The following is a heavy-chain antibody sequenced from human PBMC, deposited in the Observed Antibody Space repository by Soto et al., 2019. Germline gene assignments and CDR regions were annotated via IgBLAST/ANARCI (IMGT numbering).Heavy chain of an antibody. J-gene: IGHJ4*02. V-gene: IGHV3-64*01. D-gene: IGHD6-19*01. CDR2: ISSNGGST. CDR3: ARIAVAGPVTYYFDY. Sequence: EVRLVESGGGLVQPGGSLRLSCAASGFTFSSYAMHWVRQAPGKGLEYVSAISSNGGSTYYANSVKGRFTISRDNSKNTLYLQMGSLRAEDMAVYYCARIAVAGPVTYYFDYWGQGTLVTVSS. CDR1: GFTFSSYA.